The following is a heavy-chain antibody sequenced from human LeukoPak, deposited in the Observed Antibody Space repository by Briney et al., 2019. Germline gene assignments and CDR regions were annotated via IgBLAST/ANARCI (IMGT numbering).Heavy chain of an antibody. CDR3: AKDPSSGWYPDY. J-gene: IGHJ4*02. D-gene: IGHD6-19*01. Sequence: PGGSLRLSCAASGFTFSSYAMSWVRKAPGKGLEWVSAISGSGGSTYYADSVKGRFTISRDNSKNTLYLQMNSLRAEDTAVYYCAKDPSSGWYPDYWGQGTLVTVSS. CDR1: GFTFSSYA. V-gene: IGHV3-23*01. CDR2: ISGSGGST.